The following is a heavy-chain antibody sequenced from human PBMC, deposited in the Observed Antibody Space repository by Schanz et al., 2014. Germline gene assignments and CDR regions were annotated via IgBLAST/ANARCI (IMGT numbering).Heavy chain of an antibody. CDR3: ALREKPYGPFAS. V-gene: IGHV4-30-2*06. CDR1: GGSISSGGYS. D-gene: IGHD3-10*01. J-gene: IGHJ4*02. Sequence: LQLQESGSGLMKPSQTLSLTCAVSGGSISSGGYSWNWIRQSPGKGLEWIGYIYYSGNTYYNPSLKSRATRSVGRSKNQFPRRLDSVTAADTAVYYCALREKPYGPFASWGQGALVTVSS. CDR2: IYYSGNT.